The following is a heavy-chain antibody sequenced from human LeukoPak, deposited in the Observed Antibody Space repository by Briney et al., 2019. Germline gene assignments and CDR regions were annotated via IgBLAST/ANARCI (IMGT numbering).Heavy chain of an antibody. D-gene: IGHD5-24*01. CDR1: GFTFSTNA. CDR3: VKERWYY. V-gene: IGHV3-23*01. CDR2: ISDDGGST. J-gene: IGHJ4*02. Sequence: GGSLRLSCATSGFTFSTNARSWVRQAPGKGLEWVSAISDDGGSTYYADSVKGRFTISRDNSKNTLYLQMRSLRADDTAVYYCVKERWYYWGQGTLVTVSS.